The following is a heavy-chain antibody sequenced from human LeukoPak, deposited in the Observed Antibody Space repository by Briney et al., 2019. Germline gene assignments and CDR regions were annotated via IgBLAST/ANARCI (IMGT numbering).Heavy chain of an antibody. J-gene: IGHJ6*03. CDR3: ATGATHDYYLDV. D-gene: IGHD3-10*01. CDR2: IRSKVNSYAT. Sequence: GGSLRLSCAASGFTFSGSSMHWVRQASGKGLEWVGRIRSKVNSYATIYAASVKGRFTIFRDDSKNTAYLQMNSLKTEDTAVYYCATGATHDYYLDVWGKGTTVTVSS. CDR1: GFTFSGSS. V-gene: IGHV3-73*01.